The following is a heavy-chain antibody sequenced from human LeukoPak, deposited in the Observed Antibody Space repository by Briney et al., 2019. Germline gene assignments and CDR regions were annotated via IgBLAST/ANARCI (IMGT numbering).Heavy chain of an antibody. CDR2: ISAYNGNT. J-gene: IGHJ4*02. D-gene: IGHD2-2*01. V-gene: IGHV1-18*01. CDR3: ARVDGYQLHEFLDY. CDR1: GYTFTSYG. Sequence: GPSVKVSCKASGYTFTSYGISWVRQAPGQGLEWMGWISAYNGNTNYAQKLQGRVTMTTDTSTSTAYMELRSLRSDDTAVYYCARVDGYQLHEFLDYWGQGTLVTVSS.